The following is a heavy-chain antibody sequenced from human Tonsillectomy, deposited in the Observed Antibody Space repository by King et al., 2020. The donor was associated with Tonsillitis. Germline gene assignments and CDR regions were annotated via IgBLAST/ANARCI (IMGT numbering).Heavy chain of an antibody. CDR1: GYSFTDYW. CDR2: IYPGDSDT. CDR3: ARVVGRNRYFDY. V-gene: IGHV5-51*01. J-gene: IGHJ4*02. D-gene: IGHD2-15*01. Sequence: EVQLVESGAEVKKPGESLKISCKGSGYSFTDYWIGWVRQMPGKGLEWMGIIYPGDSDTRYSPSFQGQVTISADKSISTAYLQWISLKASDPAIFYCARVVGRNRYFDYWGQGTLGTVSS.